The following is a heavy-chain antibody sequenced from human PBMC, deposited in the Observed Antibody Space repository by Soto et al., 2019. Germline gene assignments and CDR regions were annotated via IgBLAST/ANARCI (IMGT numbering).Heavy chain of an antibody. CDR1: GGSIHYYY. CDR2: IYFSGAT. Sequence: QVQLQESGPRLVKSSETLSLICTVSGGSIHYYYWTWIRQSAGKGLAWMGRIYFSGATDYNPSLQSRTTMSVDTHKNDVHLKLTAVNSSDTAIYYCARGPTDLDPWGQGIHVTVSS. CDR3: ARGPTDLDP. V-gene: IGHV4-4*07. J-gene: IGHJ5*02.